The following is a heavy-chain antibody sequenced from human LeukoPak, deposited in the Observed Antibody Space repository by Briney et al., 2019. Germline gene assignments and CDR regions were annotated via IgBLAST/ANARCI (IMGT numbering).Heavy chain of an antibody. D-gene: IGHD4/OR15-4a*01. CDR3: ARALNPLTGTYYFDY. J-gene: IGHJ4*02. CDR1: GASINSHY. V-gene: IGHV4-4*07. Sequence: KTSQTLSLTCSVSGASINSHYWTWIRQHAGKGLEWIGRIYISGSTNYSPSLKSRVTMSVDTSKNQFSLNLISVTAADTAVYYCARALNPLTGTYYFDYWGQGTLVTVSS. CDR2: IYISGST.